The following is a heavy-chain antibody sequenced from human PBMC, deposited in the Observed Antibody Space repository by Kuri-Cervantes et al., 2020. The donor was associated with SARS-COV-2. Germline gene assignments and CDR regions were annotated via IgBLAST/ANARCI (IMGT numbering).Heavy chain of an antibody. CDR1: GFTFSNAW. V-gene: IGHV3-7*01. D-gene: IGHD6-19*01. J-gene: IGHJ6*02. CDR3: ARGPSQFNYYYYYGMDV. Sequence: GESLKISCAASGFTFSNAWMNWVRQAPGKGLEWVANIKQDGSEKYYVDSVKGRFTISRDNAKNSLYLQMNSLRAEDTAVYYCARGPSQFNYYYYYGMDVWGQGTTVTVSS. CDR2: IKQDGSEK.